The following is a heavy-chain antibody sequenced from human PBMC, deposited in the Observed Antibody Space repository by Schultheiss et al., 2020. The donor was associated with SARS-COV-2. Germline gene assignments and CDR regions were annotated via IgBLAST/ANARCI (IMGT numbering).Heavy chain of an antibody. D-gene: IGHD3-22*01. V-gene: IGHV4-38-2*01. J-gene: IGHJ4*02. CDR3: ARAHGSGYLDGLDY. CDR1: GYSISSGYY. Sequence: SETLSLTCAVSGYSISSGYYWGWIRQPPGKGLEWIGSIYHSGRTYYNPSLKSRVTISVDTSKNQFSLKLSSVTAADTAVYYCARAHGSGYLDGLDYWGQGTVVTVSS. CDR2: IYHSGRT.